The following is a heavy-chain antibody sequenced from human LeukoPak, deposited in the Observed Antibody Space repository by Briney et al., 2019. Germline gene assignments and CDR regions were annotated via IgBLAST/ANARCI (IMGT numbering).Heavy chain of an antibody. CDR2: IYYSGST. D-gene: IGHD2-2*01. J-gene: IGHJ6*02. Sequence: SETLSLTCTVSGGSISSYYWSWIRQPPGKGLEWIGYIYYSGSTKYNPSLKSRVTISVDTSKNQFSLKLSSVTAADTAVYYCASSIVVVPMDVWGQGTTVTVSS. V-gene: IGHV4-59*01. CDR1: GGSISSYY. CDR3: ASSIVVVPMDV.